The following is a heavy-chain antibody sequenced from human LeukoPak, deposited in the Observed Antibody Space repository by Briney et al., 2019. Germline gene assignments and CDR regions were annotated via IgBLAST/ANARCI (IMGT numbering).Heavy chain of an antibody. CDR1: GGSFSGYY. V-gene: IGHV4-34*01. CDR3: ARGQVGRGIDY. CDR2: INHSGST. Sequence: SETLSLTCAVYGGSFSGYYWSWIRQPPGKGLEWIGEINHSGSTNYNPSLKSRVTISVDTSKNQFSLKLSSVTAADTAVYYCARGQVGRGIDYWGQGTLVTVSS. J-gene: IGHJ4*02. D-gene: IGHD2-15*01.